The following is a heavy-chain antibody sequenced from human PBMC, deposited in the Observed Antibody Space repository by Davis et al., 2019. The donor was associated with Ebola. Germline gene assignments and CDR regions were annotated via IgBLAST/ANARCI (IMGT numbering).Heavy chain of an antibody. J-gene: IGHJ4*02. CDR1: GFTFNIFD. CDR3: AKGAKSSDFQY. Sequence: PGGSLRLSCAASGFTFNIFDMTWVRQAPGKGLEWVSSISGTGPGTYYADSVMGRFTISRDNSKNTLYLQMNTLRGEDTAVYYCAKGAKSSDFQYWGQGTLVTVSS. D-gene: IGHD3/OR15-3a*01. CDR2: ISGTGPGT. V-gene: IGHV3-23*01.